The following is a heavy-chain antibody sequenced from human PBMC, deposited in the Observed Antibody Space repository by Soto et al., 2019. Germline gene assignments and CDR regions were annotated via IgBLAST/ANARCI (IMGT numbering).Heavy chain of an antibody. CDR3: ARHILYCSGGSCYRNWFDP. J-gene: IGHJ5*02. Sequence: SETLSLTCTVSGGSISSSSYYWGWIRQPPGKGLEWIGSIYYSGSTYYNPSLKSRVTISVDTSKNQFSLKLSSVTAADTAVYYCARHILYCSGGSCYRNWFDPWGQGTLVTVSS. D-gene: IGHD2-15*01. V-gene: IGHV4-39*01. CDR1: GGSISSSSYY. CDR2: IYYSGST.